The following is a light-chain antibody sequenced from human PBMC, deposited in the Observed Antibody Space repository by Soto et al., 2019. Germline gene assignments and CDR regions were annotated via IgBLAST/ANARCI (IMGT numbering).Light chain of an antibody. CDR2: AAS. J-gene: IGKJ4*01. CDR1: QSISSY. Sequence: DIQMTQSPSSLYAAVGDRVTITCRASQSISSYLNWYQQKPGKAPKLLIYAASSLQSGVPSRFSGSGSGTDFTLTISSLQPEDFATYYCQQSYSTPPLTFGGGTKVLIK. CDR3: QQSYSTPPLT. V-gene: IGKV1-39*01.